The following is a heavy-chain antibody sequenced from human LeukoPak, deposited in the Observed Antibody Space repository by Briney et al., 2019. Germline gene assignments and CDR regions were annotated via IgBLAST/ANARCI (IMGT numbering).Heavy chain of an antibody. Sequence: GASVKVSCKASGYTFTSYGISWVRQAPGQGLEWMGWISAYNGNTDYAQKLQGRVTMTTDTSTSTAYMELRSLRSDDSAVYYCARDHSSSPGRDGMDVWGQGTTVTVSS. D-gene: IGHD6-6*01. CDR3: ARDHSSSPGRDGMDV. CDR1: GYTFTSYG. J-gene: IGHJ6*02. V-gene: IGHV1-18*01. CDR2: ISAYNGNT.